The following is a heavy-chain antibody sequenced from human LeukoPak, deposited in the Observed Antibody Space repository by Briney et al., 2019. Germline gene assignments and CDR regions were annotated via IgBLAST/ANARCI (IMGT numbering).Heavy chain of an antibody. CDR1: GFSFTTYW. CDR2: IKQDGSEK. CDR3: ARKNGLDY. Sequence: PGGSLRLSCGASGFSFTTYWMSWVRQAPGKGLEWVANIKQDGSEKYYVDSVKGRFTISRDNAKNSLYLQMNSLRAENTAVYYCARKNGLDYWGQGTLVTVSS. J-gene: IGHJ4*02. V-gene: IGHV3-7*01.